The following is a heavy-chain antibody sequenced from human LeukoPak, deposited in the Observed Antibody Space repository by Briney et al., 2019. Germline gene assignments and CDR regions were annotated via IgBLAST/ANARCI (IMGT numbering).Heavy chain of an antibody. CDR3: ARERPTVTTEVDS. CDR1: GGSISGYY. CDR2: IYTSGST. J-gene: IGHJ4*02. Sequence: PSETLSLTCTVSGGSISGYYWSWIRQPAGKGLECIGRIYTSGSTNYNPSLKSRLAISLDKSRNQFSLKLSSVTAADTAVYYCARERPTVTTEVDSWGQGVVVTVSS. D-gene: IGHD4-17*01. V-gene: IGHV4-4*07.